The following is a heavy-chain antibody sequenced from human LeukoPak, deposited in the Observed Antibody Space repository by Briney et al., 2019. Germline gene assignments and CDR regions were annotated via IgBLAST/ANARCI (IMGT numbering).Heavy chain of an antibody. V-gene: IGHV3-33*01. J-gene: IGHJ5*02. Sequence: GGSLRLSCAASGFTFSSYGMHWVRQAPGRGLEWVAVIWYDGSNKYYAGSVKGRFTISRDNSKITLYLQMNSLRAEDTAVYYCARGIDCSGGSCYTGDDWFDPWGQGTLVTVSS. CDR1: GFTFSSYG. D-gene: IGHD2-15*01. CDR3: ARGIDCSGGSCYTGDDWFDP. CDR2: IWYDGSNK.